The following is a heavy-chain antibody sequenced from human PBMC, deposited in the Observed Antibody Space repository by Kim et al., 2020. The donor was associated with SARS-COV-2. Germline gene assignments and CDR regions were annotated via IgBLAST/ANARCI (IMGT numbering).Heavy chain of an antibody. CDR3: AKGQRIAMFRGVDYGFVV. D-gene: IGHD3-10*01. Sequence: GGSLRLSCAASGFTFSSYAMSWVRQAPGKGLEWVSSISGSGGTTYYADSVKGRFTISRDNSKNTLYLQMNSLRAEDTAVYYCAKGQRIAMFRGVDYGFVVWGQGTTVTVSS. CDR1: GFTFSSYA. V-gene: IGHV3-23*01. CDR2: ISGSGGTT. J-gene: IGHJ6*02.